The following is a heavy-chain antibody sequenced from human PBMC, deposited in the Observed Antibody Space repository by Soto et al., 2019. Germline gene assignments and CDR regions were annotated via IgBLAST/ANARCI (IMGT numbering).Heavy chain of an antibody. V-gene: IGHV5-51*01. CDR2: IYPEYSET. Sequence: PGESLKISCQASGYTFSDYWIGWVRQMPGKGLEWMGIIYPEYSETKYRPSFQGHVIMSVDKSINTAYLQWSSLKASDTAMYYCARGDDTVITRPHRYWGQGTQVTVPS. CDR3: ARGDDTVITRPHRY. CDR1: GYTFSDYW. D-gene: IGHD1-1*01. J-gene: IGHJ4*02.